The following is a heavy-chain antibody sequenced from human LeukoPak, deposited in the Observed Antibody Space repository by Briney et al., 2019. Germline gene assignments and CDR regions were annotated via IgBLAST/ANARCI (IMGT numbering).Heavy chain of an antibody. CDR3: ARVGVDYDFCY. J-gene: IGHJ4*02. Sequence: ASVKVPCKASGYTFTSYYMHWVRQAPGQGLEWMGIINPSGGSTSYAQKFQGRVTMTRDTSTSTVYMELSSLRSEDTAVYYCARVGVDYDFCYWGQGTLVTVSS. D-gene: IGHD3-3*01. CDR2: INPSGGST. CDR1: GYTFTSYY. V-gene: IGHV1-46*01.